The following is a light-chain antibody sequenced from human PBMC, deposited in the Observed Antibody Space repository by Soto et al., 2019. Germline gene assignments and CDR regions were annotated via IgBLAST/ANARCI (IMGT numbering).Light chain of an antibody. J-gene: IGLJ2*01. V-gene: IGLV2-14*01. Sequence: QSVLTQPASVSGSPGQSITISCTGTNNDVGAYPYVSWYQQHPGTAPKLIIYEVTNRPSGISDRFSGSKSGNTASLTISGLQAEDESDYYCRSCGTCGTTVIFGGGSKVTVL. CDR2: EVT. CDR1: NNDVGAYPY. CDR3: RSCGTCGTTVI.